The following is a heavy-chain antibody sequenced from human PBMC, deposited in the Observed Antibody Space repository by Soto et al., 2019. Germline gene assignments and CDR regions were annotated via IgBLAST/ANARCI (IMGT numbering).Heavy chain of an antibody. J-gene: IGHJ6*02. CDR3: ARDLTYGLRYFDWPEYYYYGMDV. D-gene: IGHD3-9*01. V-gene: IGHV1-46*01. CDR2: INPSGGST. CDR1: GYTFTSYY. Sequence: ASVKVSCKASGYTFTSYYMHWVRQAPGQGFEWMGIINPSGGSTSYAQKFQGRVTMTRDTSTSTVYMELSSLRSEDTAVYYCARDLTYGLRYFDWPEYYYYGMDVWGQGTTVTVSS.